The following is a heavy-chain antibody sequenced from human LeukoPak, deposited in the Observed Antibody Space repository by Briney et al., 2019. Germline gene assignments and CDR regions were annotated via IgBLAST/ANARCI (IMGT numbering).Heavy chain of an antibody. CDR1: GFTFSAYA. V-gene: IGHV3-23*05. Sequence: GGSLRLSCEASGFTFSAYAMTWVRQAPGKGLEWVSSIGSDNKPHYSDSVKGRFTISRDNSKNTLYLQMNSLRADDTAVYYCARGYDSSGYYHYYFDYWGQGTLVTVSS. J-gene: IGHJ4*02. D-gene: IGHD3-22*01. CDR3: ARGYDSSGYYHYYFDY. CDR2: IGSDNKP.